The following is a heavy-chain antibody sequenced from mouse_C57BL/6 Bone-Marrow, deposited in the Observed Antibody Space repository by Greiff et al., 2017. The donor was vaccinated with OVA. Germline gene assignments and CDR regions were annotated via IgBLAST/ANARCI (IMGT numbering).Heavy chain of an antibody. CDR2: IYPGSGST. J-gene: IGHJ2*01. CDR1: GYTFTSYW. CDR3: ARGIICYYGSSDY. D-gene: IGHD1-1*01. V-gene: IGHV1-55*01. Sequence: QVQLQQPGAELVKPGASVKMSCKASGYTFTSYWLTWVKQRPGQGLEWIGDIYPGSGSTNYTEKFKSKATLTVDTSSSTAYMQLSSLTSEDSAVYYCARGIICYYGSSDYWGQGTTLTVSS.